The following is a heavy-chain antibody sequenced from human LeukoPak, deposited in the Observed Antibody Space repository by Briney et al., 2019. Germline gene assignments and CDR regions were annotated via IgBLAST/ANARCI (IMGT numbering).Heavy chain of an antibody. CDR1: GFTFSRYW. V-gene: IGHV3-74*01. Sequence: GGSLRLSCAASGFTFSRYWMHWVRQAPGKGPVWVSRINSDGSSTSYAGSVKGRFTISRDNAKNTLYLQMNSLRAEDTAVYYCARESLTDIVVVGAFDIWGQGTMVTVSS. CDR3: ARESLTDIVVVGAFDI. J-gene: IGHJ3*02. CDR2: INSDGSST. D-gene: IGHD2-15*01.